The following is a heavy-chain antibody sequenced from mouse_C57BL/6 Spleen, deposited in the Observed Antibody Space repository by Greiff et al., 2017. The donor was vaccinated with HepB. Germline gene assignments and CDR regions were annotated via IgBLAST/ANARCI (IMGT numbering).Heavy chain of an antibody. Sequence: VQLQQPGASVKLSCKASGYTFTSYWMHWVKQRPGQGLEWIGMIHPNSGSTNYNEKFKSKATLTVDKSSSTAYMQLSSLTSEDSAVYYCARKGAYYYGSSYGGDAMDYWGQGTSVTVSS. CDR2: IHPNSGST. D-gene: IGHD1-1*01. CDR1: GYTFTSYW. J-gene: IGHJ4*01. V-gene: IGHV1-64*01. CDR3: ARKGAYYYGSSYGGDAMDY.